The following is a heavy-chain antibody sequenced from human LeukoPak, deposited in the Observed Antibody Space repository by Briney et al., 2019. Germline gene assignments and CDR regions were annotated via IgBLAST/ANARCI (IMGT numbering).Heavy chain of an antibody. J-gene: IGHJ5*02. Sequence: PGGSLRLSCAASGFTVSSNYMSWVRQAPGKGLEWVSVIYSGGSTYYADSVKGRFTISSDNSTNTLYLQMNSLRAEDTAAYYCARVGGVIEPGWFDPWGQGTLVTVSS. CDR2: IYSGGST. V-gene: IGHV3-53*01. CDR3: ARVGGVIEPGWFDP. CDR1: GFTVSSNY. D-gene: IGHD2-15*01.